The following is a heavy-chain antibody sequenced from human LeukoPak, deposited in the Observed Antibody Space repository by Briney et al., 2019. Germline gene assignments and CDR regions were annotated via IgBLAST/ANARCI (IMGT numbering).Heavy chain of an antibody. J-gene: IGHJ5*02. CDR1: GYTFTSYD. D-gene: IGHD3-3*01. CDR2: MNPNSGNT. V-gene: IGHV1-8*01. Sequence: GASVKVSCKASGYTFTSYDINWVRQATGQGLEWMGWMNPNSGNTGYAQKFQGRVTMTRNTSISTAYMELSSLRSEDTAVYYCARAGNYDFWSGYSPSDWFDPWGQGNLVTVSS. CDR3: ARAGNYDFWSGYSPSDWFDP.